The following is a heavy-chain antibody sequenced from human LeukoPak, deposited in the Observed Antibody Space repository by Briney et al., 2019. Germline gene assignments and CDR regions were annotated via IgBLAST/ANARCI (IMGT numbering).Heavy chain of an antibody. CDR1: GDTFSTYA. Sequence: ASVKVSCKASGDTFSTYAISWVRQAPGQGLEWMGGIIPIFGTANYAQKFQGRVTITADESTSTAYMELSSLRSEDTAVYYCARGRGYSLLNYFDYWGQGTLVTVSS. D-gene: IGHD5-18*01. CDR2: IIPIFGTA. CDR3: ARGRGYSLLNYFDY. J-gene: IGHJ4*02. V-gene: IGHV1-69*01.